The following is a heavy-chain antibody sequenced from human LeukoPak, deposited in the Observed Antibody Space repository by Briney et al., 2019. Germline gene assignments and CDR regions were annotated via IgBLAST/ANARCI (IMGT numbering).Heavy chain of an antibody. J-gene: IGHJ4*02. CDR3: ARFFYGSGSLDY. Sequence: PSETLSLTCAVYGGSFSGYYWSWIRQPPGKGLEWIGEINHSGSTNYNPSLKSRVTISVDTSKNQFSLKLSSVTAADTAVYYCARFFYGSGSLDYWGQGTLDTVSS. CDR1: GGSFSGYY. CDR2: INHSGST. V-gene: IGHV4-34*01. D-gene: IGHD3-10*01.